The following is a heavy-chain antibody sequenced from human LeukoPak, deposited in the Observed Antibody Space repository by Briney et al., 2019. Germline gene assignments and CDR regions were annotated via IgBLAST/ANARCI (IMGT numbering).Heavy chain of an antibody. Sequence: PSETLSLTCAVYGGSFSGYYWSWIRQPPGKGLEWIGEINHSGSTNYNPSLKSRVTISVDTSKNQFSLKLSSVTAADTAVYYCAGYYYGMDVWGQGTTVTVSS. CDR1: GGSFSGYY. CDR2: INHSGST. J-gene: IGHJ6*02. CDR3: AGYYYGMDV. V-gene: IGHV4-34*01.